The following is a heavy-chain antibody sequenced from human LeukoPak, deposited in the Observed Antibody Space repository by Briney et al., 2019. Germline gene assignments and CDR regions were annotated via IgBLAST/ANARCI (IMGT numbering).Heavy chain of an antibody. CDR3: ARASSPYYDFWSGYLDLDD. V-gene: IGHV3-11*01. D-gene: IGHD3-3*01. CDR1: GDTFTVSY. J-gene: IGHJ4*02. CDR2: ISSSSGTI. Sequence: PGGSLRHSRAAPGDTFTVSYLSSIRQTPGKRLEWVSYISSSSGTIYYAESVKGRFTISRDNAKTSLYLQMKRLRAEDTAVYYCARASSPYYDFWSGYLDLDDWGQGTLVTVSS.